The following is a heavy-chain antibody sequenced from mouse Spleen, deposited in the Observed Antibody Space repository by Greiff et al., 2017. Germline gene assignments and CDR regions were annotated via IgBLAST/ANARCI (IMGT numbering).Heavy chain of an antibody. J-gene: IGHJ2*01. Sequence: VQLQQPGAELVRPGASVKLSCKASGYTFTSYWINWVKQRPGQGLEWIGNIYPSDSYTNYNQKFKDKATLTVDKSSSTAYMQLSSPTSEDSAVYYCTRRYGPYFDYWGQGTTLTVSS. CDR3: TRRYGPYFDY. CDR2: IYPSDSYT. CDR1: GYTFTSYW. V-gene: IGHV1-69*02. D-gene: IGHD1-2*01.